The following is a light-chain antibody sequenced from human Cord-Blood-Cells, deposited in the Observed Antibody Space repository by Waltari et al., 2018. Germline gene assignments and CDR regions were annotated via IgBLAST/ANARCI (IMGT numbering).Light chain of an antibody. Sequence: QSALTQPASVSGSPGQSITTSCTGTSSDVGGYNYVSWYQQHPGKAPKLMICDVSKRPSGVSNRFSGSKSGNTASLTISGLQAEDEADYYCSSYTSSSTVVFGGGTKLTVL. V-gene: IGLV2-14*01. J-gene: IGLJ2*01. CDR1: SSDVGGYNY. CDR3: SSYTSSSTVV. CDR2: DVS.